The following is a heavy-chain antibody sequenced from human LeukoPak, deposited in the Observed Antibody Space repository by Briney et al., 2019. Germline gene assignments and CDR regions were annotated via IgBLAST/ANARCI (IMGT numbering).Heavy chain of an antibody. J-gene: IGHJ3*02. D-gene: IGHD2-21*02. CDR3: ARRGYCGGDCPRAFDI. Sequence: GESLKISCMGSGYSFTSYWIGWVRQMPGKGLEWMGIIYPGDSDTRYSPSFQGQVTISADKSISTAYLQWSSLKASDTAMYYCARRGYCGGDCPRAFDIWGQGTMVTVSS. V-gene: IGHV5-51*01. CDR2: IYPGDSDT. CDR1: GYSFTSYW.